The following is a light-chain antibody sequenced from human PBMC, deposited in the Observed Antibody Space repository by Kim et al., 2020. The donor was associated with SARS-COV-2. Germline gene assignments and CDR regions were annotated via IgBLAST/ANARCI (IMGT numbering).Light chain of an antibody. Sequence: SAAVGDRVTNTCRTSQSVKRYLNWYQQKPGKAPKVLIYAASSLQSGVTSRFIGSGSEIDFTLTITSLQPEDFTTYYCQQSSITPYTFGQGTKLEI. V-gene: IGKV1-39*01. CDR2: AAS. J-gene: IGKJ2*01. CDR3: QQSSITPYT. CDR1: QSVKRY.